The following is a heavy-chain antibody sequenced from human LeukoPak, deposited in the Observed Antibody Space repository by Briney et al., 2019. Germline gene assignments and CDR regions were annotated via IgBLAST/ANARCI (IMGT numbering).Heavy chain of an antibody. V-gene: IGHV4-59*11. CDR1: GDSLSGRY. Sequence: SETLSLTCSVSGDSLSGRYWVWIRQPPGSQPEWVGYIHSSGSPNYNPSLKSRVTISMDTSRNQFSLKLSSVTAADTAVYYCARLGGWLQLSAFDIWGQGQWSPSLQ. J-gene: IGHJ3*02. CDR2: IHSSGSP. CDR3: ARLGGWLQLSAFDI. D-gene: IGHD5-24*01.